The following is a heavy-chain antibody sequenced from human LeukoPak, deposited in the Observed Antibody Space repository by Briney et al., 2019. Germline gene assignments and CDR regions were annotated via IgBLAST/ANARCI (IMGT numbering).Heavy chain of an antibody. Sequence: GGSLRLSCAASGNYWMHWVRQAPGKGLVWISHINSDGSWTSYADSVKGRFTISKDNAKNTVYLQMNNLRAEDTAVYYCVSFYETYWGRGTLVTVSS. D-gene: IGHD2-2*01. V-gene: IGHV3-74*01. CDR1: GNYW. CDR2: INSDGSWT. J-gene: IGHJ4*02. CDR3: VSFYETY.